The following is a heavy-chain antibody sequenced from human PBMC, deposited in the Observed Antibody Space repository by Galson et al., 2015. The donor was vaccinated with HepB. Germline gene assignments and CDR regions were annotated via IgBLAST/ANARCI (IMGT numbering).Heavy chain of an antibody. CDR1: GFTFSSYS. Sequence: SLRLSCADSGFTFSSYSMNWVRKAPGKGLEWVSYISSSSSTIYYADSEKGRFTISRDNAKNSLYLQMNSLRDEDTAVYYCARGILEWLVHYGMDVWGQGTTVTVSS. CDR2: ISSSSSTI. D-gene: IGHD6-19*01. V-gene: IGHV3-48*02. CDR3: ARGILEWLVHYGMDV. J-gene: IGHJ6*02.